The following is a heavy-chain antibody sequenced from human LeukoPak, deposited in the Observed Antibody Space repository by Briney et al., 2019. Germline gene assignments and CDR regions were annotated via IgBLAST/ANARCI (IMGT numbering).Heavy chain of an antibody. CDR3: ARDFSLWFDY. CDR2: INANSGGT. V-gene: IGHV1-2*06. Sequence: GGSLRLSCATSGFTFSTYGMHWVRQAPGQGLEWMGRINANSGGTDYAEKFQGRVTMTRDTSIGTAYMEVSRLIYDDTAVYYCARDFSLWFDYWGQGTLVTVSS. J-gene: IGHJ4*02. D-gene: IGHD3-10*01. CDR1: GFTFSTYG.